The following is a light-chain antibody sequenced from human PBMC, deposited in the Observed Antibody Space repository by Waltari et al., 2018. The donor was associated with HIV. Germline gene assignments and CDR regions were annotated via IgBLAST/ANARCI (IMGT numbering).Light chain of an antibody. V-gene: IGKV2-28*01. J-gene: IGKJ1*01. CDR1: QTVLHTNGYNY. CDR3: MQTLQSPT. Sequence: DVLMTQSLLLLPVTPGEPASLSCSSSQTVLHTNGYNYLNWYLQKPGQSPQLLIYLGSNRASGVPDRFSGSGSDTDFTLKISRVEAEDVGVYYCMQTLQSPTFGQGTKVEIK. CDR2: LGS.